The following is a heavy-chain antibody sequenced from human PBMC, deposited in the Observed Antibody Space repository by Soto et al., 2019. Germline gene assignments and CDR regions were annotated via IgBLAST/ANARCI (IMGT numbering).Heavy chain of an antibody. Sequence: QVQLVQSGAEVKKPGASVKVSCKASGYTFTSYYMHWVRQAPGQGLEWMGIINPSGGSTSYAQKFQGRVTMTRDTSTSTVYMELSSLRSEDTAVYYCARDLGGGYCSSTSCPPIPHGMDVWGQGTTVTVSS. D-gene: IGHD2-2*01. CDR1: GYTFTSYY. CDR2: INPSGGST. J-gene: IGHJ6*02. CDR3: ARDLGGGYCSSTSCPPIPHGMDV. V-gene: IGHV1-46*01.